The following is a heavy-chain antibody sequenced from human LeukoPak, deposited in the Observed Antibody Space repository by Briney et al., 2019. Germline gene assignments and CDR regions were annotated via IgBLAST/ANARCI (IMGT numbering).Heavy chain of an antibody. V-gene: IGHV4-39*01. CDR1: GGSIIISSYF. CDR2: IYYSGTT. D-gene: IGHD6-6*01. J-gene: IGHJ4*02. Sequence: SETLSLTCTVSGGSIIISSYFWGWIRQPPGKRLEWIGSIYYSGTTYYNPSLKSRVTISVDMSKNQFSLKLSSVTAADTAVYYSARHLDSSSSGVGYWGQGTLVTVS. CDR3: ARHLDSSSSGVGY.